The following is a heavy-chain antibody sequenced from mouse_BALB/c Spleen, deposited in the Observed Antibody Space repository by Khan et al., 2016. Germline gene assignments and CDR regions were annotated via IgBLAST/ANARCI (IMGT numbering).Heavy chain of an antibody. CDR1: GFNIKDTY. D-gene: IGHD2-4*01. V-gene: IGHV14-3*02. CDR3: ARAYYDYWFAY. Sequence: VQLQQSGAELVKPGASVKLSYTASGFNIKDTYMHWVKQRPEQGLEWIGKIDPANGNTKYDPNFQGKATITADTSSNTAYLQLSSLTSEDTAVYYCARAYYDYWFAYWGQGTLVTVSA. J-gene: IGHJ3*01. CDR2: IDPANGNT.